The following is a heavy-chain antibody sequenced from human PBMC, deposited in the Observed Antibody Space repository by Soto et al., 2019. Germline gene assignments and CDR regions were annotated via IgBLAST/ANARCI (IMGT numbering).Heavy chain of an antibody. CDR3: ARDQEPAAIRYYYGMDV. J-gene: IGHJ6*02. V-gene: IGHV1-2*04. Sequence: ASVKVSFKASGYTFTGYYMHWVRQAPGQGLEWMGWINPNSGGTNYAQKFQGWVTMTRDTSISTAYMELSRLRSDDTAVYYCARDQEPAAIRYYYGMDVWGQGTTVTVSS. D-gene: IGHD2-2*01. CDR2: INPNSGGT. CDR1: GYTFTGYY.